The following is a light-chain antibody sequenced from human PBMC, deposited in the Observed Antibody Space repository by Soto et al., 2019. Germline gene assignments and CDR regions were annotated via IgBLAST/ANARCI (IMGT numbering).Light chain of an antibody. CDR2: DAS. CDR3: QQYNSYSPAWA. CDR1: QSISSW. Sequence: DIQMTQSPSTLSASVGDRVTITCRASQSISSWLAWYQQKPGKAPKLLIYDASSLESGVPSRFSGSGSGTEFTLTISSLQPDDFEPYYCQQYNSYSPAWAFGQGTKVEIK. J-gene: IGKJ1*01. V-gene: IGKV1-5*01.